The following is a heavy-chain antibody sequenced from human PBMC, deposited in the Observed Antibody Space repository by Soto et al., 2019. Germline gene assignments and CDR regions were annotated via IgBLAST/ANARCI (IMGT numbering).Heavy chain of an antibody. Sequence: EVQLVESGGGLVQPGGSLRLSCAASGFTLSSYSMNWVRQAPGKGLEWVSYISSSSSTKYYADSVKGRFTISRDNAKNSLWLQMNSLRDEDTAVYYCARGGAYKIDYWGQGTLVTVSS. CDR3: ARGGAYKIDY. D-gene: IGHD1-20*01. CDR2: ISSSSSTK. V-gene: IGHV3-48*02. J-gene: IGHJ4*02. CDR1: GFTLSSYS.